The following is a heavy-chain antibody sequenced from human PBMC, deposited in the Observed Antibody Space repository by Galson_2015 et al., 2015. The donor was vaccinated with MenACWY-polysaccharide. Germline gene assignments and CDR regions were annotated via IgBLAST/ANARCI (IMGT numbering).Heavy chain of an antibody. CDR2: ISGGGGST. J-gene: IGHJ4*02. V-gene: IGHV3-23*01. Sequence: SLRLSCAASGVTFSSYAMSWVRQAPGKGLEWVSAISGGGGSTYYADSVKGRFTISRDNSKNTLYLQMNSLRAEDTAVYCCAKLKITVAGHGGYWGQGTLVTVSS. CDR1: GVTFSSYA. D-gene: IGHD6-19*01. CDR3: AKLKITVAGHGGY.